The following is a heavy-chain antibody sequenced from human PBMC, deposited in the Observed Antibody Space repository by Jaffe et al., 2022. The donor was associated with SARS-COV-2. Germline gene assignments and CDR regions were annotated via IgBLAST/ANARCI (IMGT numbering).Heavy chain of an antibody. Sequence: QVQLQQWGAGLLKPSETLSLTCAVYGGSFSGYYWSWIRQPPGKGLEWIGEINHSGSTNYNPSLKSRVTISVDTSKNQFSLKLSSVTAADTAVYYCARGTANIVVVPAANYNWFDPWGQGTLVTVSS. CDR2: INHSGST. CDR1: GGSFSGYY. V-gene: IGHV4-34*01. D-gene: IGHD2-2*01. CDR3: ARGTANIVVVPAANYNWFDP. J-gene: IGHJ5*02.